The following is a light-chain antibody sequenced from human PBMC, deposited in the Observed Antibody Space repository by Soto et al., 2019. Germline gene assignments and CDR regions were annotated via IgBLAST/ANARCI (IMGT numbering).Light chain of an antibody. CDR2: GAS. V-gene: IGKV3-15*01. J-gene: IGKJ5*01. CDR3: QQRHMWPIT. Sequence: ETVLTQSPATLSVSPGETATLSCTTSQGLNRNLAWYQQKLGQAPRVLIYGASTRAAGIPARFSGSGSGTEFTLAISGLQSEDFAVYYCQQRHMWPITFGQGTRLEIK. CDR1: QGLNRN.